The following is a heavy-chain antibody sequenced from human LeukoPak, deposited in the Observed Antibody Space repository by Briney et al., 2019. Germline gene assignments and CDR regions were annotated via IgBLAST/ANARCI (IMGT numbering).Heavy chain of an antibody. Sequence: GASVKVSCKTSGYTFTDYAMNWVRQAPGQGLEWMGWINTNTGNPTYAQGFTGRFVFSLDTSVSTAYLQISSLKAEDTAVYYCARTYYYDSSGYYYVTREEVHRGALKWYFDLWGRGTLVTVSS. CDR1: GYTFTDYA. D-gene: IGHD3-22*01. V-gene: IGHV7-4-1*02. CDR2: INTNTGNP. J-gene: IGHJ2*01. CDR3: ARTYYYDSSGYYYVTREEVHRGALKWYFDL.